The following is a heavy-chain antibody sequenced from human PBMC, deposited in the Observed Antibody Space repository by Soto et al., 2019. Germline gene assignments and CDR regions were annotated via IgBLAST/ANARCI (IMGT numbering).Heavy chain of an antibody. CDR3: ARKLGYCSGGSCFYYMDV. Sequence: QVQLQESGPGLVKPSETLSLTCTVSGGSISSYYWSWIRQPPGKGLEWIGYIYYSGSSNYNPSLKSRVTISVDTSKNKFSLKLSSVTAADTAVYYCARKLGYCSGGSCFYYMDVWGKGTTVTVSS. V-gene: IGHV4-59*01. J-gene: IGHJ6*03. D-gene: IGHD2-15*01. CDR1: GGSISSYY. CDR2: IYYSGSS.